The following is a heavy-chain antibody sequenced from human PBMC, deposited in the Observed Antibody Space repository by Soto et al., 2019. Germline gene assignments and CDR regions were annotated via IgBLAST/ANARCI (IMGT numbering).Heavy chain of an antibody. Sequence: SETLSLTCTVSGASISGFYWSWIRKSAGKGLEWIGRIYATGTTDYNPSLKSRVMMSVDTSKKQFSLKWRSVTAADTAVYYCVRDGTKTLRDWFDPWGQGISVTVSS. CDR1: GASISGFY. D-gene: IGHD1-1*01. CDR3: VRDGTKTLRDWFDP. J-gene: IGHJ5*02. CDR2: IYATGTT. V-gene: IGHV4-4*07.